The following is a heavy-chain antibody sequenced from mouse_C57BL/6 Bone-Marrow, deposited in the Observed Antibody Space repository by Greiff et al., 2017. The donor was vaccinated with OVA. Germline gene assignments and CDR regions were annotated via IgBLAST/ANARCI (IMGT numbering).Heavy chain of an antibody. CDR3: ARRGIMAGYFDV. CDR1: GYAFSSSW. Sequence: VHLVESGPELVKPGASVKISCKASGYAFSSSWMNWVKQRPGKGLEWIGRIYPGDGDTNYNGKFKGKATLTADKSSSTAYMQLSSLTSEDSAVYFCARRGIMAGYFDVWGTGTTVTVSS. J-gene: IGHJ1*03. V-gene: IGHV1-82*01. CDR2: IYPGDGDT.